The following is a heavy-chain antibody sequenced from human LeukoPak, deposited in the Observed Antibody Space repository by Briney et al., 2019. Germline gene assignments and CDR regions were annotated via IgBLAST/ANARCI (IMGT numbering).Heavy chain of an antibody. J-gene: IGHJ5*02. CDR2: IWYGGSNK. CDR1: GFTFSSYG. V-gene: IGHV3-33*06. CDR3: AKVDGGYCSTVTCSGAFDP. D-gene: IGHD2-15*01. Sequence: GGSLRLSCAASGFTFSSYGMHWVRQAPGKGLEWVAVIWYGGSNKYYADSVKGRFTISRDNSKNTLYLQMNSLRAEDTARYYCAKVDGGYCSTVTCSGAFDPWGQGALVTVSS.